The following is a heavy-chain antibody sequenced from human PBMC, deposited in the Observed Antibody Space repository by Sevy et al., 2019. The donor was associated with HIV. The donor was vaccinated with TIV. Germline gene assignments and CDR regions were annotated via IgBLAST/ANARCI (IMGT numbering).Heavy chain of an antibody. V-gene: IGHV1-3*01. CDR3: ARDAHYDFWSGYIDY. CDR1: GYTFTSYA. Sequence: ASVKVSCKASGYTFTSYAMHWVRQAPGQRLEWMGWINAGNGNTKYSQKFQGRVTITRDTSASTAYMELGSLRSEDTAVYYCARDAHYDFWSGYIDYWGQGTLVTVSS. CDR2: INAGNGNT. J-gene: IGHJ4*02. D-gene: IGHD3-3*01.